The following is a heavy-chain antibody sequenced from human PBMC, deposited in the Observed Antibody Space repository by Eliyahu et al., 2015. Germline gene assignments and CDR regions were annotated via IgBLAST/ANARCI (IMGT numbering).Heavy chain of an antibody. V-gene: IGHV2-70*15. J-gene: IGHJ4*02. D-gene: IGHD2-15*01. CDR1: GFSLSPSXMC. Sequence: QVTLRESGPVLVKPTQTLXLTCXFXGFSLSPSXMCLSWIRQPPGKALEWLARIDWDDDKYYSTSLKTRLTISKDTSKNQVVLTMTNMDPVDTATYYCARIQRGDCSGGSCVYYFDYWGQGTLVTVSS. CDR3: ARIQRGDCSGGSCVYYFDY. CDR2: IDWDDDK.